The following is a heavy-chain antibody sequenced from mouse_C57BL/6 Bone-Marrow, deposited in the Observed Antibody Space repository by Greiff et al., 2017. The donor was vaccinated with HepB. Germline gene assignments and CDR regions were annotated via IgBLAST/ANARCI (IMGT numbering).Heavy chain of an antibody. Sequence: EVQGVESGGGLVQPGGSMKLSCVASGFTFSNYWMNWVRQSPEKGLEWVAQIRLKSDNYATHYAESVKGRFTISRDDSKSSVYLQMNNLRAEDTGIYYCTPDGYYGWYFDVWGTGTTVTVSS. CDR2: IRLKSDNYAT. J-gene: IGHJ1*03. V-gene: IGHV6-3*01. CDR1: GFTFSNYW. D-gene: IGHD2-3*01. CDR3: TPDGYYGWYFDV.